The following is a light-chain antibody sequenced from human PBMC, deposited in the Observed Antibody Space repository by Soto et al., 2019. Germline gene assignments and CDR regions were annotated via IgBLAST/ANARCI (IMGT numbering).Light chain of an antibody. CDR1: QDIGSW. Sequence: DIQMTQSPASVSASVGDRVTITCRASQDIGSWFAWYQQKPGKVPKXLIYAASILQSGVPSRFSGSGSGTDLTITINNLQPEDFETYYCQQAKSFPVSFGQGTRLEIK. V-gene: IGKV1D-12*01. J-gene: IGKJ5*01. CDR2: AAS. CDR3: QQAKSFPVS.